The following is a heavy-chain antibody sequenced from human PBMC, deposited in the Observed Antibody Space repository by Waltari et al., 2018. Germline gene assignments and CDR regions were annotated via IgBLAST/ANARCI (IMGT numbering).Heavy chain of an antibody. CDR2: IYHSGIT. D-gene: IGHD2-2*01. CDR3: ARLPADNYAFDI. Sequence: QVHLQESGPGLVKPSETLSLTCAVSGHSISSGYFWGWIRQPPGKGLEWIGSIYHSGITYYNPSLESRVSILVDKSKNQFSLKLSSVTAADTAVYYCARLPADNYAFDIWGQGTVVTVSS. V-gene: IGHV4-38-2*01. J-gene: IGHJ3*02. CDR1: GHSISSGYF.